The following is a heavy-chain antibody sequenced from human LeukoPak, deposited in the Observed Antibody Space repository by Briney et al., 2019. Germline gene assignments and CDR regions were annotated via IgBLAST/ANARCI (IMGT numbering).Heavy chain of an antibody. D-gene: IGHD1-26*01. CDR1: GFTFSSYG. J-gene: IGHJ2*01. Sequence: GGSLRLSCAASGFTFSSYGMHWVRQAPGKGLEWVAFIRYDGSNKYYADSVKGRFTISRDNSKNTLYLQMNSLGAEDTAVYYCARVGQGEWFFDLWGRGTLVTVSS. CDR3: ARVGQGEWFFDL. V-gene: IGHV3-30*02. CDR2: IRYDGSNK.